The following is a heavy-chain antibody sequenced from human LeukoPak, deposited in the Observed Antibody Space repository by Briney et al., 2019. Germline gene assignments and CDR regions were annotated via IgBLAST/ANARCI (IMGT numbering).Heavy chain of an antibody. CDR1: GVSISSYY. Sequence: PSETLSLTCTVSGVSISSYYWSWIRQPPGKGLEWIGYIYDSGSTNYSPSLKSRVTMSVDTSKNQFSLKLSSVTAADTAVYYCARESGTLYAFDIWGQGTMVTVSS. CDR3: ARESGTLYAFDI. D-gene: IGHD1-26*01. CDR2: IYDSGST. J-gene: IGHJ3*02. V-gene: IGHV4-59*01.